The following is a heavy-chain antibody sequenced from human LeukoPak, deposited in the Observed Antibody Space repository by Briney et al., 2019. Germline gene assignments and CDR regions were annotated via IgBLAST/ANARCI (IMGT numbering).Heavy chain of an antibody. V-gene: IGHV3-30-3*01. Sequence: GGSLRLSYSASGFTFSSYSMHWVRQAPGKGLEWVAVISYDGNNKYDADSVKGRFTISRDNSKNTLYLQMNSLRAEDTAVYYCARLPGYCSSNSCYKMTIPFDYWGQGTLVTVSS. D-gene: IGHD2-2*02. CDR2: ISYDGNNK. J-gene: IGHJ4*02. CDR3: ARLPGYCSSNSCYKMTIPFDY. CDR1: GFTFSSYS.